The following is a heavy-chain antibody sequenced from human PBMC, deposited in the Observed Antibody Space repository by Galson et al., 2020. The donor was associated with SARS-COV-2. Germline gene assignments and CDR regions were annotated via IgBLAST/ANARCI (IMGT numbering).Heavy chain of an antibody. Sequence: GGSLRLSCAASGFTFSSYSMNWVRQSPGKGLEWVSSISSSSSYIYYADSVKGRFTISRDNAKNSLYLQMNSLRAEDTAVYYCARGGKQWLVKAESLDYWGQGTLVTVSS. J-gene: IGHJ4*02. D-gene: IGHD6-19*01. CDR1: GFTFSSYS. CDR3: ARGGKQWLVKAESLDY. CDR2: ISSSSSYI. V-gene: IGHV3-21*01.